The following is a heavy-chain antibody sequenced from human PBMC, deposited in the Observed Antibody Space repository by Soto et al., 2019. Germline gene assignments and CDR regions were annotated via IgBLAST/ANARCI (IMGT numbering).Heavy chain of an antibody. Sequence: ASVKVSCKASGYTFTGYYMHWVRQAPGQGLEWMGWINPNSGGTNYAQKFQGWVTMTRDTSISTAYMELSRLRSDDTAVYYCARDLRPYDFWSGSSYYYGMDVWGQGTTVTVSS. CDR3: ARDLRPYDFWSGSSYYYGMDV. V-gene: IGHV1-2*04. CDR1: GYTFTGYY. D-gene: IGHD3-3*01. CDR2: INPNSGGT. J-gene: IGHJ6*02.